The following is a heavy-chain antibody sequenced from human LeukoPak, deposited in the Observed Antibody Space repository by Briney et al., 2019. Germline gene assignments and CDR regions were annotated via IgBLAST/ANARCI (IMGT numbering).Heavy chain of an antibody. D-gene: IGHD2-15*01. J-gene: IGHJ5*02. Sequence: QTGGSLRLSCAASGFIFSTYWMSWVRQAPGKGLEWVANMNQDGSEKYYVDSVKGRFTISRDNAKNSLYLQMNSLRAEDTAVYYCATLPRTHAADWFDPWGQGTLVTVSS. CDR1: GFIFSTYW. CDR3: ATLPRTHAADWFDP. CDR2: MNQDGSEK. V-gene: IGHV3-7*01.